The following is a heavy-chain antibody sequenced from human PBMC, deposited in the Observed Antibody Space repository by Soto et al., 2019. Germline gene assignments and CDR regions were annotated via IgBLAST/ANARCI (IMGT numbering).Heavy chain of an antibody. J-gene: IGHJ5*02. Sequence: GESLKISCKGSGYSFTSYWIGWVRQMPGKGLEWMGIIYPGDSDTRYSPSFQGQVTISADKSISTAYLQWSSLKASDTAMYYCARLINQGGSGGGWFDPWGQGTLVTVSS. CDR2: IYPGDSDT. D-gene: IGHD3-10*01. V-gene: IGHV5-51*01. CDR3: ARLINQGGSGGGWFDP. CDR1: GYSFTSYW.